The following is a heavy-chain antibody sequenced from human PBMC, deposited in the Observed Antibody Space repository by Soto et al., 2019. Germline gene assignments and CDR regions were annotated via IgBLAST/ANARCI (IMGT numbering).Heavy chain of an antibody. CDR3: ARGQGGIAAAGTRWFDP. V-gene: IGHV4-39*01. CDR1: GGSISSSSYY. CDR2: IYYSGST. J-gene: IGHJ5*02. D-gene: IGHD6-13*01. Sequence: PEETLSLTCTVSGGSISSSSYYWGWIRQPPGKGLEWIGSIYYSGSTYYNPSLKSRVTISVDTSKNQFSLKLSSVTAADTAVYYCARGQGGIAAAGTRWFDPWGQGTLVTVSS.